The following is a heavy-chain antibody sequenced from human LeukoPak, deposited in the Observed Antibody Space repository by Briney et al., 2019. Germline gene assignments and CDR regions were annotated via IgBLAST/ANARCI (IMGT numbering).Heavy chain of an antibody. Sequence: GSLRLSCAASGFSLSAYGVRWVRQAPGKGLEWVAVIWYDGTSKDYADSVKGRFTFSRDNSKNTLYLQMISLTVEDTAVYYCARSQSSSLIDYWGQGTLVTVSS. V-gene: IGHV3-33*01. CDR1: GFSLSAYG. J-gene: IGHJ4*02. CDR2: IWYDGTSK. CDR3: ARSQSSSLIDY. D-gene: IGHD6-13*01.